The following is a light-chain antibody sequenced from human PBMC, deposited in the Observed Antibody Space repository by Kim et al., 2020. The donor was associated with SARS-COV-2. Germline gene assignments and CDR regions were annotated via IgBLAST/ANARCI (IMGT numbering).Light chain of an antibody. J-gene: IGKJ1*01. CDR3: MQATHWPPCT. V-gene: IGKV2-30*01. CDR2: EVS. CDR1: QSLVYSDANTD. Sequence: ASISCRSSQSLVYSDANTDVNWFQERPGQSPRRIIYEVSNGDSGIPDRFSDSGSGTHFTLKISRVEAEYVGDHCGMQATHWPPCTFGQGTKVDIK.